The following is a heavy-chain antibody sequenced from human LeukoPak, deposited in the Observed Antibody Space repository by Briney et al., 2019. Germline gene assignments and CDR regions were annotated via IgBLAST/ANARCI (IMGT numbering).Heavy chain of an antibody. CDR1: GGSISSSSYY. D-gene: IGHD6-6*01. V-gene: IGHV4-39*07. J-gene: IGHJ4*02. Sequence: PSETLSLTCSVSGGSISSSSYYWGWIRQPPGKGLEWIGSIYYSGSAYYNPSLKSRVSISVDTSKNQFSLKLRSVTAADTAVYYCAREQLQYYFDYWGQGTLVTVSS. CDR2: IYYSGSA. CDR3: AREQLQYYFDY.